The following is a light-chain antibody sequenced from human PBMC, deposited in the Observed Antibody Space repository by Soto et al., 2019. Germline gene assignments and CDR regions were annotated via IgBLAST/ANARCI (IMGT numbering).Light chain of an antibody. V-gene: IGKV4-1*01. CDR3: QQYYSTPLT. J-gene: IGKJ4*01. Sequence: DIVMTQSPDSLAVSLGERATINCKSSQSVLYNSNNKNYLAWYQQKPGQPPKLLIYWASIRESGVPDRFSGSGSWTDFTLTIRSLQAEDVAVYYCQQYYSTPLTFGGGTKVEIK. CDR2: WAS. CDR1: QSVLYNSNNKNY.